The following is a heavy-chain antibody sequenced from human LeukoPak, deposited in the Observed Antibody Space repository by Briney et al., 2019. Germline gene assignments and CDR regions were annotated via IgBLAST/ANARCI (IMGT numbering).Heavy chain of an antibody. CDR1: GGSFSGYY. J-gene: IGHJ6*03. Sequence: SETLSLTCAVYGGSFSGYYWSWIRQPPGKGLEWIGEINHSGSTNYNPSLKSRVTISVDTSKNQFPLKLSSVTAADTAVYYCARRGPGSPYYYYYMDVWGKGTTVTVSS. V-gene: IGHV4-34*01. D-gene: IGHD3-10*01. CDR3: ARRGPGSPYYYYYMDV. CDR2: INHSGST.